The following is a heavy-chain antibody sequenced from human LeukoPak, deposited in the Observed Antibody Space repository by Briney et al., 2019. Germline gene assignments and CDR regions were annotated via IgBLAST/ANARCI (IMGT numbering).Heavy chain of an antibody. Sequence: SETLSLTCTVSGYSISSGYYWGWIRQPPGKGLEWIGSIYYSGSTYYNPSLKSRVTISVDTSKNQFSLKLSSVTAADTAVYYCARVRDYGDYVDYWGQGTLVTVSS. CDR3: ARVRDYGDYVDY. V-gene: IGHV4-38-2*02. CDR1: GYSISSGYY. J-gene: IGHJ4*02. CDR2: IYYSGST. D-gene: IGHD4-17*01.